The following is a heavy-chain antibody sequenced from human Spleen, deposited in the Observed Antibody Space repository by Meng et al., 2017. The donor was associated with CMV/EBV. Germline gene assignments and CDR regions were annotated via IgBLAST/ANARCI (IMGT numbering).Heavy chain of an antibody. V-gene: IGHV3-13*01. CDR3: ARWGSGGSGSYYPMDWYFDL. Sequence: FSSYDMHWVSQATGKGLEWVSAIGTAGDTYYPGSVKGRFTISRENAKNSLYLQMNSLRAGDTAVYYCARWGSGGSGSYYPMDWYFDLWGRGTLVTVSS. J-gene: IGHJ2*01. D-gene: IGHD3-10*01. CDR1: FSSYD. CDR2: IGTAGDT.